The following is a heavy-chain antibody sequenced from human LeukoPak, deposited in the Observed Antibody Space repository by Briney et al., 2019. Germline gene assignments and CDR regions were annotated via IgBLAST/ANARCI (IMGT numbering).Heavy chain of an antibody. J-gene: IGHJ6*04. Sequence: ASVKVSCKASGYTFTSYYMHWVRQAPGQGLEWMGIINPSGGSTSYAQKCQDRLTITADKSTSTAYMELSSLRSEDTAVYYCASATLRCSGGSCYEMDVWGKGTTVTVSS. V-gene: IGHV1-46*01. CDR3: ASATLRCSGGSCYEMDV. CDR1: GYTFTSYY. CDR2: INPSGGST. D-gene: IGHD2-15*01.